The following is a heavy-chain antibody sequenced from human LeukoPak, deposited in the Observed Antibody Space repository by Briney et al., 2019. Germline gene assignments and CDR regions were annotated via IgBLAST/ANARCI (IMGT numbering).Heavy chain of an antibody. V-gene: IGHV4-4*02. Sequence: PSETLSLTCAVSGGSIRSSNWWSWVRQPPGQGLEWIGEIYHSGSTNYNPSLKSRVTISVDKSKDQFSLKLSSVTAADTAVYYCAREGYDILTGYFLPDWGQGTLVTVSS. CDR1: GGSIRSSNW. D-gene: IGHD3-9*01. J-gene: IGHJ4*02. CDR3: AREGYDILTGYFLPD. CDR2: IYHSGST.